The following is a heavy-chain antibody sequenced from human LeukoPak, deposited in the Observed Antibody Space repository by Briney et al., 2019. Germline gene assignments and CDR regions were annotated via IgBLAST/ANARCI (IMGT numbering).Heavy chain of an antibody. CDR1: GGTFSSYA. Sequence: SVKVSCKASGGTFSSYAISWVRQAPGQGLEWMGRIIPILGIANYAQKFQGRVTITADKSTSTAYMELSSLRPEDTAVYYCASLLAYCGGDCSENDYWGQGTLVTVSS. D-gene: IGHD2-21*02. J-gene: IGHJ4*02. V-gene: IGHV1-69*04. CDR3: ASLLAYCGGDCSENDY. CDR2: IIPILGIA.